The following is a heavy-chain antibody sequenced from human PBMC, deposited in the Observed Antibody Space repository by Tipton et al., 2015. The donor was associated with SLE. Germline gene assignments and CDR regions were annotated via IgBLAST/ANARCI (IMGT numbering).Heavy chain of an antibody. D-gene: IGHD3-22*01. CDR2: IYESGNTY. CDR3: ARDDDSSAYDGRGDAFDI. Sequence: TLSLTCTVSGGSISSSSYYWGWIRQLPGKGLEWIGYIYESGNTYYYNPSLKSRVTILVDTSRNQFYLRLSSVTAADTAVYYCARDDDSSAYDGRGDAFDIWGQGTMVTVSS. CDR1: GGSISSSSYY. V-gene: IGHV4-31*03. J-gene: IGHJ3*02.